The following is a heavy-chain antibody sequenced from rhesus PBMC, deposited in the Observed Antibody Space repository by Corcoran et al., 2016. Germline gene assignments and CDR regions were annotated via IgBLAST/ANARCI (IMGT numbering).Heavy chain of an antibody. J-gene: IGHJ4*01. V-gene: IGHV4-165*01. Sequence: QVQLQESGPGLVKPSETLSLTCAVSGGSLSGYSWGWIRQPPGQGLEWVGYISGSSGSTDYNPSLKSRVTISTDTSKDQFSLKLNSVTAADTAVYYCARAWSIGVGGSLRNWGQGVLVTVSS. CDR2: ISGSSGST. CDR3: ARAWSIGVGGSLRN. D-gene: IGHD6-13*01. CDR1: GGSLSGYS.